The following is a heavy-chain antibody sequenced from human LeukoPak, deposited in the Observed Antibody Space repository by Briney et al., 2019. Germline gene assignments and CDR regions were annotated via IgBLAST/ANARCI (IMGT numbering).Heavy chain of an antibody. J-gene: IGHJ4*02. CDR2: ISRGGNTI. Sequence: PGGSLRLSCAVSGFTFSGYEMNWVRQAPGKGLEWVSYISRGGNTIYYADSVKGRFTTSRDNAKNSLYLQMNSLRAEDTAVYYCARVFWGSSSNAPHFDYWGQGTLVTVSS. CDR1: GFTFSGYE. D-gene: IGHD6-6*01. V-gene: IGHV3-48*03. CDR3: ARVFWGSSSNAPHFDY.